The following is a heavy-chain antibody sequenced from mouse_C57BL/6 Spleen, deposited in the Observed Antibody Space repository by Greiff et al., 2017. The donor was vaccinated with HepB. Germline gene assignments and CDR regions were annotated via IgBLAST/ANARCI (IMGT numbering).Heavy chain of an antibody. D-gene: IGHD5-2*01. J-gene: IGHJ2*01. Sequence: QVQLQQPGAELVKPGASVKLSCKASGYTFTSYWMQWVKQRPGQGLEWIGEIDPSDSYTNYNQKFKGKATFTVDTSSSTAYMQLSSLTSEDSAVYYCARGNTLDYWGQGTTLTVSS. CDR1: GYTFTSYW. CDR3: ARGNTLDY. V-gene: IGHV1-50*01. CDR2: IDPSDSYT.